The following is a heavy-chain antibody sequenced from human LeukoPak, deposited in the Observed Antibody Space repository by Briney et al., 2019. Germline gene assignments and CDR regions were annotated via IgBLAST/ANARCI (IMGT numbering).Heavy chain of an antibody. J-gene: IGHJ4*02. CDR1: GFTFSSYG. V-gene: IGHV3-30*02. CDR2: IRYDGSNK. D-gene: IGHD2-2*01. Sequence: PGGSLRLSCAASGFTFSSYGMHWVRQAPGKGLEWVAFIRYDGSNKYYADSVKGRFTISRDNSKNTLYLQMNSLRAEDTAVYYCAKRGIGYSSSTSCYDFDYWGQGTLVTVSS. CDR3: AKRGIGYSSSTSCYDFDY.